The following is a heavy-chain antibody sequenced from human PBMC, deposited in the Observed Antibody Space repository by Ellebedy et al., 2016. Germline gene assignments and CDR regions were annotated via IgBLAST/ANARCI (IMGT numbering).Heavy chain of an antibody. CDR2: INPNSGGT. Sequence: ASVKVSCXASGYTFTGYYMHWVRQAPGQGLEWMGWINPNSGGTNYAQKFQGRVTMTRDTSISTAYMELSRLRSDDTAVYYCARVQTVVTAIRFDYWGQGTLVTVSS. V-gene: IGHV1-2*02. CDR3: ARVQTVVTAIRFDY. CDR1: GYTFTGYY. D-gene: IGHD2-21*02. J-gene: IGHJ4*02.